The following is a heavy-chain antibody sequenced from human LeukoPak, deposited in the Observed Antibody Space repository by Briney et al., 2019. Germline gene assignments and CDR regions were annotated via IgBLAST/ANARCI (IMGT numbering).Heavy chain of an antibody. D-gene: IGHD7-27*01. CDR1: GFTVSTTY. V-gene: IGHV3-53*01. CDR3: ARDLGTNDAFDI. Sequence: GGSLRLSCAASGFTVSTTYMSWVRQAPGKGLEWVSIIYSGGSTYYAHSVKGRFTISRDNSKNTVYLQMNSLRAEDTAVYYCARDLGTNDAFDIWGQGTMLTGSS. J-gene: IGHJ3*02. CDR2: IYSGGST.